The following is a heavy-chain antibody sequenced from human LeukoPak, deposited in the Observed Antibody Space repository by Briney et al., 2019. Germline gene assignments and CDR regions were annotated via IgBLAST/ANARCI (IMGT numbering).Heavy chain of an antibody. V-gene: IGHV6-1*01. Sequence: SQTLSLTCAISGDSVSSNRATWNWIRQSPSRGLEWLGRTYYRSEWYNDYAVSVKSRITINPDTSKNQFSLQLNSVTPEDTAVYYCAREAVGYYDSSGYYFWSQGTLVTVSS. J-gene: IGHJ4*02. CDR2: TYYRSEWYN. CDR3: AREAVGYYDSSGYYF. D-gene: IGHD3-22*01. CDR1: GDSVSSNRAT.